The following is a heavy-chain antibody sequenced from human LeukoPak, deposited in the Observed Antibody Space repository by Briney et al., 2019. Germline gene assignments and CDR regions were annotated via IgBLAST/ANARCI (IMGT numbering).Heavy chain of an antibody. V-gene: IGHV3-20*01. CDR2: INWNGGST. CDR1: GFTFDDYG. D-gene: IGHD2-15*01. CDR3: ARLGGDLVVAAGFYGMDV. J-gene: IGHJ6*02. Sequence: PGGSLRLSCAASGFTFDDYGMSWVRQAPGKGLEWVSGINWNGGSTGYADSVKGRFTISRDNAKNSLYLQTNSLRAEDTALYHCARLGGDLVVAAGFYGMDVWGQGTTVTVSS.